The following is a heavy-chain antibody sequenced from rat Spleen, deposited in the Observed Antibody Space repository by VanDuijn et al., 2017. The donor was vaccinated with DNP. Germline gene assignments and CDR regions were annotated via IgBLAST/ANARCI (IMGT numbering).Heavy chain of an antibody. J-gene: IGHJ4*01. V-gene: IGHV5S10*01. Sequence: EVQLVESGGGLIQPGRSLRLSCAASGFTFRDYNMAWVRQAPKKGLEWVATIVYDGSGSYYGDSVTGRFTISRDNAKSNLYLQMDNLRSEDTATYYCVTHGSISSTSTGAMDVWGQGTSVTVSS. D-gene: IGHD1-5*01. CDR2: IVYDGSGS. CDR3: VTHGSISSTSTGAMDV. CDR1: GFTFRDYN.